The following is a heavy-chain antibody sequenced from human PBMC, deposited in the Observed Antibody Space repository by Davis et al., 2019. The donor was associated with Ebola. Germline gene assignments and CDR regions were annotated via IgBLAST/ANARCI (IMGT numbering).Heavy chain of an antibody. D-gene: IGHD3-10*01. CDR2: INTNTGNP. CDR1: GHAFTTYA. J-gene: IGHJ4*02. CDR3: ARDRGNFDY. V-gene: IGHV7-4-1*02. Sequence: ASVKVSCKASGHAFTTYALNWVRQAPGQGLEWMGWINTNTGNPTYAQGFTGRFVFSLDTSVSTAYLQISSLKAEDTAIYYCARDRGNFDYWGQGTLVTVSS.